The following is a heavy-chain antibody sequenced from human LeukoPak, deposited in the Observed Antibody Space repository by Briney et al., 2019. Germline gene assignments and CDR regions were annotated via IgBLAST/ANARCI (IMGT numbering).Heavy chain of an antibody. Sequence: GGSLTLAWAASGFTFSIYGMHWVRQAPGKGLEWVAFIRYDGSNKYYADSVKGRFTISRDNSKNTLYLQMNSLRAEDTAVYYCAREVVPAAEVDYWGQGTLVTVSS. D-gene: IGHD2-2*01. CDR2: IRYDGSNK. CDR3: AREVVPAAEVDY. CDR1: GFTFSIYG. J-gene: IGHJ4*02. V-gene: IGHV3-30*02.